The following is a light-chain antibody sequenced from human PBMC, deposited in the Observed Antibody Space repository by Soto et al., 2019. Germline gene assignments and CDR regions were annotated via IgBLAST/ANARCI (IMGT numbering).Light chain of an antibody. Sequence: DLQMTQSPSSLSASVGDRVTITSLASQSISSYLNWYQQKPGKAPKLLIYAASSLQSGVPSRFSGSGSGTDFTLTISSLQPEDFATYYCQQSYSTLPITFGQGTRLEI. CDR3: QQSYSTLPIT. J-gene: IGKJ5*01. CDR1: QSISSY. V-gene: IGKV1-39*01. CDR2: AAS.